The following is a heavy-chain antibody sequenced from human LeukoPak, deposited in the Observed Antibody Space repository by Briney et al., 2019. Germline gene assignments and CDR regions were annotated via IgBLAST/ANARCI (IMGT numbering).Heavy chain of an antibody. Sequence: ASVKVSCKASGYSFVLYGISWVRQAPGQGPEWMGWISTYNGNTNYAQKLQGRVTMTTDTSTGTAYMELRSLRSDDTAVYYCARSGRGTYYYFDYWGQGTLVTVSS. D-gene: IGHD1-26*01. CDR2: ISTYNGNT. CDR3: ARSGRGTYYYFDY. J-gene: IGHJ4*02. V-gene: IGHV1-18*01. CDR1: GYSFVLYG.